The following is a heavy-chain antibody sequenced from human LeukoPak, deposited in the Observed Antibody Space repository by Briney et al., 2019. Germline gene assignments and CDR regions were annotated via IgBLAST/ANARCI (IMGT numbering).Heavy chain of an antibody. CDR2: IGSDNKP. V-gene: IGHV3-23*05. CDR3: ARVRTYGEHQFDP. CDR1: GFTFSAYA. Sequence: GGSLRLSCEASGFTFSAYAMTWVRQAPGQGLEWVSSIGSDNKPHYSESVKGRFAISRDNSKSMLFLQLNSLRAEDTALYYCARVRTYGEHQFDPWGQGTLVTVSS. J-gene: IGHJ5*02. D-gene: IGHD4-17*01.